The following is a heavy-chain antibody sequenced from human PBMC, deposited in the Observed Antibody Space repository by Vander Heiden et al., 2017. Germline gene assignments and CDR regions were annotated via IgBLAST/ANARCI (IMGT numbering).Heavy chain of an antibody. CDR2: TYYRSKWSN. CDR1: GASVSSNSAA. D-gene: IGHD2-2*01. Sequence: QVQLQQSGPGLVKPSQTLSVTCAISGASVSSNSAAWNWIRQSPSRGLEWLGRTYYRSKWSNDYAESVKSRITSNPDTSKNQVTLQLNSVTTEDTAIYYCGRDSALVADDRGFDPWGQGTLVTVSS. CDR3: GRDSALVADDRGFDP. J-gene: IGHJ5*02. V-gene: IGHV6-1*01.